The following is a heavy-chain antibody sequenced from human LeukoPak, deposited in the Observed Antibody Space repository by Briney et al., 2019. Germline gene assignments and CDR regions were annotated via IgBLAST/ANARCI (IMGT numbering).Heavy chain of an antibody. CDR2: INHDGSIR. Sequence: PGGSLRLSCAASGLTFSTYWMHWVRQAPGKGLAWVARINHDGSIRTYANSVQGRVTISRDTAKDTLFLQMNSLRAEDTAVYYCAREARVGGALQYWGQGTPVTVSS. CDR3: AREARVGGALQY. J-gene: IGHJ4*02. CDR1: GLTFSTYW. D-gene: IGHD1-26*01. V-gene: IGHV3-74*03.